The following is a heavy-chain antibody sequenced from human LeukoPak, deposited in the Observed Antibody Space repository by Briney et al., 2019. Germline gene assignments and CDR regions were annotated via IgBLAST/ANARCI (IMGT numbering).Heavy chain of an antibody. Sequence: ASVKVSCKASGYTFTDYYIHWVRQAPGQGLEWMGCIAPNSGDTNYAQRFQDRVTMTRDTSISTAYIELSRLIFDDTAVYYCARDIGSGWYWIGGNYWGQGTLVTVSS. J-gene: IGHJ4*02. CDR2: IAPNSGDT. V-gene: IGHV1-2*02. CDR3: ARDIGSGWYWIGGNY. D-gene: IGHD6-19*01. CDR1: GYTFTDYY.